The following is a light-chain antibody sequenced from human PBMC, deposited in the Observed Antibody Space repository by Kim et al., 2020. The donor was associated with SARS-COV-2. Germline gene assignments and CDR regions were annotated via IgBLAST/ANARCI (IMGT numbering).Light chain of an antibody. Sequence: DIQMTQSPSSLAASVGDRVIIACRASQSISTYLNWYQQKPGKAPKLLIYAASTLQSGVPSRFSGSGSGTDFTLTISSLQPEDFATYYCQQGHTTPLLTFGGGTKVDIK. CDR2: AAS. V-gene: IGKV1-39*01. J-gene: IGKJ4*01. CDR1: QSISTY. CDR3: QQGHTTPLLT.